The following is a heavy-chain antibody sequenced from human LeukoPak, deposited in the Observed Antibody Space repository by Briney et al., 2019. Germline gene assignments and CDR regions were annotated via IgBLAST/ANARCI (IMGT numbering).Heavy chain of an antibody. CDR1: GGSISTSSYY. CDR2: IFYSGST. CDR3: AKSNGYGLVGI. Sequence: SETLSLTCTVSGGSISTSSYYWGWVRQPPGKGLEWIGNIFYSGSTYYSPSLKSRVTISLDTSRNQFSLRLNSVTAADTAVYYCAKSNGYGLVGIWGQGTMVTVSS. V-gene: IGHV4-39*07. D-gene: IGHD3-10*01. J-gene: IGHJ3*02.